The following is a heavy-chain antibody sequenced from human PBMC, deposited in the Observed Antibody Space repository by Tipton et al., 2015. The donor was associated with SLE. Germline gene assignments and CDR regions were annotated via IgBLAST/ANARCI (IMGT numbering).Heavy chain of an antibody. CDR1: GFTFSSYS. CDR2: NSSSSSYI. V-gene: IGHV3-21*03. J-gene: IGHJ4*02. D-gene: IGHD3-22*01. Sequence: GSLRLSCAASGFTFSSYSMNWVRQAPGKGLEWVSSNSSSSSYIYYADSVKGRFTISRDNAKNSLYLQMNSQRAEDTAVYYCAMGHYYDSSGYYSGDYWGQGTLVTVSS. CDR3: AMGHYYDSSGYYSGDY.